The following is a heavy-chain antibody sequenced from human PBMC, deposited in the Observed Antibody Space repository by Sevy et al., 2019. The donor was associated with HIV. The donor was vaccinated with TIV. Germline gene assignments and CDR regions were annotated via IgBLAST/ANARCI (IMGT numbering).Heavy chain of an antibody. CDR1: GFTFSTYE. Sequence: GGSLRLSCIASGFTFSTYEMNWVRQAPGKGLEWVSYISSSGSTIYYADSVKGRFTISRDNGKYSLYLQMNSLRAEDTAVYYCASATYYYCTSGPYFFDCWGQGTLVTVSS. CDR2: ISSSGSTI. D-gene: IGHD3-22*01. J-gene: IGHJ4*02. CDR3: ASATYYYCTSGPYFFDC. V-gene: IGHV3-48*03.